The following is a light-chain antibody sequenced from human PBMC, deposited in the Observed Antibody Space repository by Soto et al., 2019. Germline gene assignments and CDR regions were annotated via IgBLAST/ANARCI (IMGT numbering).Light chain of an antibody. CDR3: QSFDSSLSGSGV. Sequence: QSVLTQPPSVSGAPGQRVTISCAGSSSNIGAGYDVHWYQQLPGTAPKLLIYDSHNRPSGVPDRFSASRSGTSASLAITGLQAEDEAGYYCQSFDSSLSGSGVFGTGTKVTVL. CDR1: SSNIGAGYD. CDR2: DSH. J-gene: IGLJ1*01. V-gene: IGLV1-40*01.